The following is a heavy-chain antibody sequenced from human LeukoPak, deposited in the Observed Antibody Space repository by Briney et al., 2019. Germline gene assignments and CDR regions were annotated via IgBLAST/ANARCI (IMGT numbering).Heavy chain of an antibody. CDR2: ISYDGSNK. CDR3: AREPLYNNGWQRHFDS. J-gene: IGHJ4*02. D-gene: IGHD6-19*01. Sequence: GGSLRLSCAASGFTFSSYAVHWVRQAPGKGLEWVAVISYDGSNKYYADSVKGRFTISRDNSKNTLYLQMNSLRAEDTAVYCCAREPLYNNGWQRHFDSWGQGTLVTVSS. CDR1: GFTFSSYA. V-gene: IGHV3-30-3*01.